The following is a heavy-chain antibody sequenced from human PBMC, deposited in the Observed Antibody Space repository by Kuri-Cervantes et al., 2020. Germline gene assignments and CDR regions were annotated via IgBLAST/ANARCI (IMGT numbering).Heavy chain of an antibody. Sequence: GSLRLSCAVSGGSISSSNWWSWVRQPPGKGLEWIGEIYHSGSTNYNPSLKSRVTISVDESKNQFSLKLSSVTAADTAVYYCARDTAAGPRTNNWFDPWGQGTLVPSPQ. D-gene: IGHD6-13*01. J-gene: IGHJ5*02. V-gene: IGHV4-4*02. CDR1: GGSISSSNW. CDR3: ARDTAAGPRTNNWFDP. CDR2: IYHSGST.